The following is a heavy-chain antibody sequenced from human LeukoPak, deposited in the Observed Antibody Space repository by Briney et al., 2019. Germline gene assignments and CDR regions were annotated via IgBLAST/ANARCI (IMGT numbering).Heavy chain of an antibody. CDR3: AKDTDTARAYYLDY. CDR1: GFSFSRYA. CDR2: ISGSGGST. V-gene: IGHV3-23*01. Sequence: GGSLRLSCAASGFSFSRYAMSWVREAPGQGLEWGSAISGSGGSTYYADSVQGGVTTSRENSKNKLYLQKCSLRDAATAVYNCAKDTDTARAYYLDYWGQGTLVTVSS. J-gene: IGHJ4*02. D-gene: IGHD5-18*01.